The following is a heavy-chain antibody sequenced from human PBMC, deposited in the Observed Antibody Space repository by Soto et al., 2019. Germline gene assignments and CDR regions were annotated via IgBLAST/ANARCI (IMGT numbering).Heavy chain of an antibody. CDR1: GFTFSSYS. V-gene: IGHV3-48*02. J-gene: IGHJ6*02. Sequence: GGSLRLSCAASGFTFSSYSMNWVRQAPGKGLEWVSYISSSSSTIYYADSVKGRFTISRDNAKNSLYLQMNSLRDEDTAVYYCARDREYYDFWSGYPRTPMDVWGQGTTVTVSS. CDR3: ARDREYYDFWSGYPRTPMDV. CDR2: ISSSSSTI. D-gene: IGHD3-3*01.